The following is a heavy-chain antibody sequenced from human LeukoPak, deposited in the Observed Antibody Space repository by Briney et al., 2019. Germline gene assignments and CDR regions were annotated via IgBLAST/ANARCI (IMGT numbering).Heavy chain of an antibody. CDR3: ARDQNDFWSGPMDV. V-gene: IGHV4-34*09. CDR2: INHSGST. CDR1: GGSFSGYY. J-gene: IGHJ6*02. D-gene: IGHD3-3*01. Sequence: SETLSLTCAVYGGSFSGYYWSWIRQPPGKGLEWIGEINHSGSTYYNPSLKSRVTISVDTSKNQFSLKLSSVTAADTAVYYCARDQNDFWSGPMDVWGQGTTVTVSS.